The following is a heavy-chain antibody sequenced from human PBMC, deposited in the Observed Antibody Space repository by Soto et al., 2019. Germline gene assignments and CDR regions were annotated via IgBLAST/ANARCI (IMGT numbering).Heavy chain of an antibody. J-gene: IGHJ4*02. V-gene: IGHV3-11*05. CDR1: GFTFSAHY. D-gene: IGHD3-16*02. Sequence: PGVPLRLSCTASGFTFSAHYMNWIRQAPGKGLEWVSYISGSGTNTKYADSVEGRFTVSRDNANNALYLQMNSMRAEDTAVYYCAREYYDYVWGDYRNSPLLDSWGQGTLVTVSS. CDR2: ISGSGTNT. CDR3: AREYYDYVWGDYRNSPLLDS.